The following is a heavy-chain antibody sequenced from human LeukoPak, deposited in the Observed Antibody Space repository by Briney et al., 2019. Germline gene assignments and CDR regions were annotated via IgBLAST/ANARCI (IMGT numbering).Heavy chain of an antibody. CDR2: ISWNSGSI. D-gene: IGHD2-15*01. Sequence: GGSLRLSCAASGFTFDDYAMHWVRQAPGKGLEWVSGISWNSGSIGYADSVKGRFTISRDNSKNSLYLQMNSLIAEDTALYYCAKADCSGGSCYRRAGFDYWGQGTLVTVSS. CDR3: AKADCSGGSCYRRAGFDY. J-gene: IGHJ4*02. V-gene: IGHV3-9*01. CDR1: GFTFDDYA.